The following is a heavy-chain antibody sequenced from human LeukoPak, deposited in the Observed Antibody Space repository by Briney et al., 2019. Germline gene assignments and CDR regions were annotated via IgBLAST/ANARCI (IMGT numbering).Heavy chain of an antibody. D-gene: IGHD3-16*01. Sequence: GGSLRLSCAASRFTLSSHSMNWVRQAPGKGLEWVSSINSSSSYIYYSDSVKGRFTISRDNARNSLYLQMNSLRAEDTAVYYCARAAENYGGRFDSWGQGTLVTVSS. V-gene: IGHV3-21*01. CDR2: INSSSSYI. CDR1: RFTLSSHS. CDR3: ARAAENYGGRFDS. J-gene: IGHJ4*02.